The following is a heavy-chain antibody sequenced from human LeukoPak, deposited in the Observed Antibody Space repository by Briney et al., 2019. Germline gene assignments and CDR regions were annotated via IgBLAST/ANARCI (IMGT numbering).Heavy chain of an antibody. V-gene: IGHV1-69*04. CDR2: IIPILGIA. J-gene: IGHJ4*02. CDR3: ARHPRVSGYSYGSQCATTSSFDY. D-gene: IGHD5-18*01. CDR1: GGTFSSYA. Sequence: ASVKVSCKASGGTFSSYAISWVRQAPGQGLEWMGRIIPILGIANYAQRFQGRVTITADKSTSTAYMELSSLRSEDTAVYYCARHPRVSGYSYGSQCATTSSFDYWGQGTLVTVSS.